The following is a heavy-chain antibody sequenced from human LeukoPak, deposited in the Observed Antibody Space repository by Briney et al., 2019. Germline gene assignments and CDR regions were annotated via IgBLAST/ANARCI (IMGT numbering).Heavy chain of an antibody. CDR1: GGSFSGYY. CDR3: ARRGQLWLHC. Sequence: SETLSLTCAVYGGSFSGYYWTWIRQPPGKGLEWIGEINHSGGTNYNPFLKSRVTISVDTSKNQFSLKLSSVTAADTAVYYCARRGQLWLHCWGQGTLVTVSS. D-gene: IGHD5-18*01. CDR2: INHSGGT. J-gene: IGHJ4*02. V-gene: IGHV4-34*01.